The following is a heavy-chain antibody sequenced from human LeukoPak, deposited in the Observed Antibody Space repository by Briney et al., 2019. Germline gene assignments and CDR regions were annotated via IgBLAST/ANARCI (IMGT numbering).Heavy chain of an antibody. J-gene: IGHJ4*02. CDR3: ARDRISSSWPHLDY. Sequence: SVEVSCKASGGTFSSYAISCVRQAPGQGLEWMGRIIPIFGTANYAQKFQGRVTITTDESTSTAYMELSSLRSEDTAVYYCARDRISSSWPHLDYWGQGTLVTVSS. CDR1: GGTFSSYA. CDR2: IIPIFGTA. V-gene: IGHV1-69*05. D-gene: IGHD6-13*01.